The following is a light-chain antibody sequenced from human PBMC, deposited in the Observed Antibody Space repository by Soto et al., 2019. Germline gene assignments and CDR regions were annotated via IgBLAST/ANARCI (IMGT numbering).Light chain of an antibody. Sequence: DIQMTQSPSTLSASVGDRVTITCRASQSISIWLAWYQQKPGKAPNLLIYGASNLHSGVPSRFSGSGSGTNFTLTISSLQPEDFATYYCQQANSFPITFGQGTRLEIK. V-gene: IGKV1-12*01. J-gene: IGKJ5*01. CDR3: QQANSFPIT. CDR1: QSISIW. CDR2: GAS.